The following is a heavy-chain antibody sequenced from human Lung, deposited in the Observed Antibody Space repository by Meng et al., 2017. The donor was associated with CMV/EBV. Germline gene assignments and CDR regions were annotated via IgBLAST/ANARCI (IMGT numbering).Heavy chain of an antibody. CDR2: ISYDGKTYDRSNK. CDR3: ARDRILDFWSGYPRGYYGIDV. D-gene: IGHD3-3*01. V-gene: IGHV3-30-3*01. CDR1: GFTFSNYA. J-gene: IGHJ6*02. Sequence: GGSLRLSCAASGFTFSNYAMHWVRQAPGKGLEWVAIISYDGKTYDRSNKYYADSVKGRFTISRDNSKNTLYLQMSNLRTDDTAVYYCARDRILDFWSGYPRGYYGIDVWGQGXTVTVSS.